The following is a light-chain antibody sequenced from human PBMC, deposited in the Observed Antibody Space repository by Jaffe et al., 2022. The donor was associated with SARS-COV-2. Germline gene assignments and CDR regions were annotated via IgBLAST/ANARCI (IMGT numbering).Light chain of an antibody. CDR1: QSVSSTY. CDR3: QQYGSSLYT. J-gene: IGKJ2*01. V-gene: IGKV3-20*01. Sequence: EIVLTQSPGTLSLSPGESATLSCRASQSVSSTYLAWYQQKPGQAPRLLISGASSRATGIPDRFSGSGSGTDFTLIISRLEPEDFAVYYCQQYGSSLYTFGQGTKLEIK. CDR2: GAS.